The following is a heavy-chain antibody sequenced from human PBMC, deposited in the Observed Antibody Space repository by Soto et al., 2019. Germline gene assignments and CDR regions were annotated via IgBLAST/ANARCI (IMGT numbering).Heavy chain of an antibody. CDR3: ARGVDTAMVPYYYGMDV. Sequence: GGSLRLSCAASGFTFSSYGMHWVRQAPGKGLEWVAVIWYDGSNKYYADSVKGRFTISRDNSKNTLYLQMNSLRAEDTAVYYCARGVDTAMVPYYYGMDVWGQGTTVTVS. CDR1: GFTFSSYG. D-gene: IGHD5-18*01. J-gene: IGHJ6*02. CDR2: IWYDGSNK. V-gene: IGHV3-33*01.